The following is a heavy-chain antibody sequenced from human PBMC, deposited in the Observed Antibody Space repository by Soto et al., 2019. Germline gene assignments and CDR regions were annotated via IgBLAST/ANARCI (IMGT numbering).Heavy chain of an antibody. V-gene: IGHV3-15*07. CDR2: IKSKTDGGTT. D-gene: IGHD3-22*01. CDR3: GSFYYDSSGPNALYGMDV. Sequence: GGSLRLSCAASGFTFSNAWMNWVRQAPGKGLEWVGRIKSKTDGGTTDYAAPVKGRFTISRDDSKNTLYLQMNSLKTEDTAVYYCGSFYYDSSGPNALYGMDVWGQGTTVTVS. J-gene: IGHJ6*02. CDR1: GFTFSNAW.